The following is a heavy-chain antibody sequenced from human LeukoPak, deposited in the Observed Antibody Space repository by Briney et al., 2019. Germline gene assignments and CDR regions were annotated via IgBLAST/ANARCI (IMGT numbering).Heavy chain of an antibody. J-gene: IGHJ4*02. CDR2: ISSSSIYI. Sequence: GGSLRLPCAASGFTFSNYAMSWVRQAPGKGLEWVSSISSSSIYIYYADSVRGRFTVSRDNAKKSLYLQMNSLRAEDTAVYYCARVAAADTAMMNFDHWGQGTLVTVSS. CDR1: GFTFSNYA. D-gene: IGHD5-18*01. CDR3: ARVAAADTAMMNFDH. V-gene: IGHV3-21*04.